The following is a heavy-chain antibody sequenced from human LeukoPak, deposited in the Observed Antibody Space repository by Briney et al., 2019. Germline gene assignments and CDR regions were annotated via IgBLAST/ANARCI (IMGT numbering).Heavy chain of an antibody. J-gene: IGHJ6*02. Sequence: ASVKVSCKSSGYTFTNYYMHWVRQAPGQGLEWMGIINPSGGSTNYAQKFQGRVNMTRDTSTSTVYMELSSLRSQDTAVYYCARENTLITRGDYYYGMDVWGQGTTVIVSS. D-gene: IGHD2/OR15-2a*01. CDR3: ARENTLITRGDYYYGMDV. CDR1: GYTFTNYY. V-gene: IGHV1-46*01. CDR2: INPSGGST.